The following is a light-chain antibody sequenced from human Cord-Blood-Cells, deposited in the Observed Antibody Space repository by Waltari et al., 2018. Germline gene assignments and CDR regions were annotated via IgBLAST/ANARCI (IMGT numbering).Light chain of an antibody. CDR1: SSNIGSNT. Sequence: QSVLTQPPSASGTPGQRVTISCSGGSSNIGSNTVNWYQQLPGTAPILLLYSNIQRPSGIPNRFSDTQSGASSSTAISGLQSEDEADYYCAAWDDSLNGWVFGGGTKLTVL. CDR2: SNI. J-gene: IGLJ3*02. V-gene: IGLV1-44*01. CDR3: AAWDDSLNGWV.